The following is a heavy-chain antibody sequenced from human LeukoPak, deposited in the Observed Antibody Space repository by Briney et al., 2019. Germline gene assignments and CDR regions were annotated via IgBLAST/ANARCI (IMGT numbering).Heavy chain of an antibody. CDR1: GFAFSTYS. V-gene: IGHV3-21*01. CDR3: ARGCSGGSCPSDS. J-gene: IGHJ4*02. Sequence: GGSLRLSCAASGFAFSTYSMNWVRQAPGKGLEWVSSISTSSSYIYYAVSVKGRFTISRDNAKNSLYLQMNSLRAEDTAVYYCARGCSGGSCPSDSWGQGTLVTVSS. D-gene: IGHD2-15*01. CDR2: ISTSSSYI.